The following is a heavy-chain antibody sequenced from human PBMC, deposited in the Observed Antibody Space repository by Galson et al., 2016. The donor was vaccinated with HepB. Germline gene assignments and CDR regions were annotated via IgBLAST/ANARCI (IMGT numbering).Heavy chain of an antibody. CDR1: GFPVSDNY. CDR2: IYLAGST. J-gene: IGHJ4*02. V-gene: IGHV3-53*01. Sequence: SLRLSCAASGFPVSDNYMTWVRQAPGKGLECVAVIYLAGSTFYADSVRDRFTISRDDSANILYLQMTSLRAEDTAVYFRAGYLSRIGGIDYWGQGTLVAVSS. D-gene: IGHD2-21*01. CDR3: AGYLSRIGGIDY.